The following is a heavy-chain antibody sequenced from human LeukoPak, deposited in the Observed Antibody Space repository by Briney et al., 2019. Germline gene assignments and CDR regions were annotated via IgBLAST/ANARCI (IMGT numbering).Heavy chain of an antibody. Sequence: GGSLRLSCAASGFTFSSYAMSGVRQAPGKGPEWVSTISLDGGRTYCADSVKGRFTVSRDTSKNTLYLQMNSLRAEDTAVYYCARKGIGSSRYQNMDVWGKGTTVTVSS. V-gene: IGHV3-23*01. J-gene: IGHJ6*03. CDR1: GFTFSSYA. CDR3: ARKGIGSSRYQNMDV. D-gene: IGHD6-25*01. CDR2: ISLDGGRT.